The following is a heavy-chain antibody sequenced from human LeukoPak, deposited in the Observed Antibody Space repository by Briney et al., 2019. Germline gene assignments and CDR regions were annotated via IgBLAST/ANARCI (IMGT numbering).Heavy chain of an antibody. CDR2: INQDGSEK. V-gene: IGHV3-7*01. CDR3: ARDHVTPGLGFDN. CDR1: GFTFSNYW. J-gene: IGHJ3*02. Sequence: PGGSLRLSCAASGFTFSNYWMSWVRQAPGRGLEWVANINQDGSEKHCVDSLKGRFTISRDNAKNSLYLHVNSLRADDTAVYYCARDHVTPGLGFDNWGRGTMVTVSS. D-gene: IGHD3-16*02.